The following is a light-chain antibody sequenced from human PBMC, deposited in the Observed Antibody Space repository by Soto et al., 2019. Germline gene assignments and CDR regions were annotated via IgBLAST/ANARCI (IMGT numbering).Light chain of an antibody. Sequence: QSVLTQPASVSGSPGQSIAISVTGTSGDVGRYNLVSWYQHYPGKAPQLMIYEGTKRPSGLSNRFSGSKSGNTASLTISGLQAEDEADYYCCSYAGSSTYVFGTGTKVTVL. CDR3: CSYAGSSTYV. CDR1: SGDVGRYNL. J-gene: IGLJ1*01. V-gene: IGLV2-23*01. CDR2: EGT.